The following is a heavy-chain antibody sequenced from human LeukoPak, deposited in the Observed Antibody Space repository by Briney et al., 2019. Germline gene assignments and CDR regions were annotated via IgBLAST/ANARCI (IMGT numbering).Heavy chain of an antibody. D-gene: IGHD5-18*01. Sequence: SETLSLTCTVSGGSISSYYWSWIRQPPGKGLEWIGEINHSGSTYYNPSLKSRVTISVDTSKNQFSLKLSSVTAADTAVYNCARGGYSYGRYYFDYWGQGTLVTVSS. CDR1: GGSISSYY. CDR3: ARGGYSYGRYYFDY. CDR2: INHSGST. V-gene: IGHV4-34*01. J-gene: IGHJ4*02.